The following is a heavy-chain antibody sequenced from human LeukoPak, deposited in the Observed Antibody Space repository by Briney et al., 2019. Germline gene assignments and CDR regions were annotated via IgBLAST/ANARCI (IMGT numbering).Heavy chain of an antibody. CDR2: IYSGGST. CDR3: AXXXXXYXXT. V-gene: IGHV3-66*01. J-gene: IGHJ1*01. Sequence: WXRQAPGXGXEWVSLIYSGGSTYYADSVKGRFTISRDXXKNTXYLQMNSLRAEDTAVYYCAXXXXXYXXTGXQGTLVTVSS.